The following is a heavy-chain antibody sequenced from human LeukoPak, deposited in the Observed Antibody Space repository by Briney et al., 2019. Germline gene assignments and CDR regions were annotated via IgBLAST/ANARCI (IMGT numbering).Heavy chain of an antibody. J-gene: IGHJ4*02. CDR2: IYYSGST. D-gene: IGHD3-22*01. CDR3: ARDREPYYDSSGYYYY. V-gene: IGHV4-39*07. Sequence: SETLSLTCTVSGGSISSSSYYWGWIRQPPGKGLEWIGSIYYSGSTYYNPSLKSRVTISVDTSKNQFSLKLSSVTAADTAVYYCARDREPYYDSSGYYYYWGQGTLVTVSS. CDR1: GGSISSSSYY.